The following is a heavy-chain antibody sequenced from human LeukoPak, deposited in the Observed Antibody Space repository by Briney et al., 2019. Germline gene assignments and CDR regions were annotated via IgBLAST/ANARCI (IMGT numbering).Heavy chain of an antibody. CDR3: AKDRVYDSSGQIDY. V-gene: IGHV3-23*01. CDR2: ISGSGGST. D-gene: IGHD3-22*01. CDR1: GFTFSSYA. Sequence: PGGSLRPSCAASGFTFSSYAMSWVRQSPGKGLEWVSSISGSGGSTYYADSVKGRFTISRDSSKNTLYLQMNSLRAEDTAVYYCAKDRVYDSSGQIDYWGQGTLVTVSS. J-gene: IGHJ4*02.